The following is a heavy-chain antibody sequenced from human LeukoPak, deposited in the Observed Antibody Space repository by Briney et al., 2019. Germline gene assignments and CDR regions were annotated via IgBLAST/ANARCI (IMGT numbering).Heavy chain of an antibody. J-gene: IGHJ2*01. CDR2: ISYDGSNK. D-gene: IGHD6-19*01. CDR3: ARDRGPEWLINWYFDL. V-gene: IGHV3-30*04. Sequence: GRSLRLSCAASGFTFSSYAMPWVRQAPGKGLEWVAVISYDGSNKYYADSVKGRFTISRDNSKNTLYLQMNSLRAEDTAVYYCARDRGPEWLINWYFDLWGRGTLVTVSS. CDR1: GFTFSSYA.